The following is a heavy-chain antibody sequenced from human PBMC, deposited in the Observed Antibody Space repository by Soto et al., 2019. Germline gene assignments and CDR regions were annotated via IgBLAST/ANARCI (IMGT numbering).Heavy chain of an antibody. J-gene: IGHJ6*02. D-gene: IGHD2-15*01. CDR1: GFTFSSYS. V-gene: IGHV3-21*01. Sequence: GGSLRLSCAASGFTFSSYSMNWVRQAPGKGLEWVSSISSSSSYIYYADSVKGRFTISRDNAKNSLYLQMNSLRAEDTAVYYCASDRVAATRHNRSYYYGMDVWGQGTTVTVSS. CDR2: ISSSSSYI. CDR3: ASDRVAATRHNRSYYYGMDV.